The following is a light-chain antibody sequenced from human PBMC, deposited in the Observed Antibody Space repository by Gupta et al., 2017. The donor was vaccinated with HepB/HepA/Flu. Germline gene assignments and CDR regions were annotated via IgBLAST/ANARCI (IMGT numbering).Light chain of an antibody. Sequence: QSALTQPASLSGSPGQSITISCTGTSSDYVSWYQQYPGKAPKLLIFNVSDRPSGVSHRFSGSKSGNTASLTISGLQTEDEAYYYCYSYKYTTTLWVFGGGTKLTVL. V-gene: IGLV2-14*03. CDR1: SSDY. J-gene: IGLJ3*02. CDR3: YSYKYTTTLWV. CDR2: NVS.